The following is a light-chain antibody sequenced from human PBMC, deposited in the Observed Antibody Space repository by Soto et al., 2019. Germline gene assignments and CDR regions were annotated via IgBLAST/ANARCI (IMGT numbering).Light chain of an antibody. CDR1: QGIRND. J-gene: IGKJ1*01. CDR2: AAS. V-gene: IGKV1-6*01. Sequence: AIQMTQSPSSLSASVGDIVTITCRASQGIRNDLGWYQQKPGKAPKLLIYAASSLQSGVPSRFSGSGSGTDFTLTISSLQPEDFATYYCQQSYSTPTFGQGTKVDIK. CDR3: QQSYSTPT.